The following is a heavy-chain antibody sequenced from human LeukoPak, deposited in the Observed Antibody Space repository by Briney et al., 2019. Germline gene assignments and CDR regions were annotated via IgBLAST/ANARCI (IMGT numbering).Heavy chain of an antibody. Sequence: PSETLSLTCTVSGVSISSSNSYWGWIRQPPGEGLEWIGSIYYSGNTYYNASLKSQVSISIDTSKNQFSLRLTSVTAADTAVYYCAASLWFGIYPDYWGQGSLVTVSS. D-gene: IGHD3-10*01. J-gene: IGHJ4*02. V-gene: IGHV4-39*01. CDR3: AASLWFGIYPDY. CDR1: GVSISSSNSY. CDR2: IYYSGNT.